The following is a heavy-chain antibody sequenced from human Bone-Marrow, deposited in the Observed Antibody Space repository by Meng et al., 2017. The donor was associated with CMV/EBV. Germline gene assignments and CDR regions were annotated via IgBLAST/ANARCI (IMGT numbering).Heavy chain of an antibody. D-gene: IGHD2-8*01. CDR1: GFTFSSYS. Sequence: GESLKISCAASGFTFSSYSMNWVRQAPGKGLEWVSYISSSSSSTIYYADSVKGRFTISRDNAKNSLYLQMNSLRAEDTAVYYCARDKGTALYFHYGMDVWGQGTTVTVSS. CDR3: ARDKGTALYFHYGMDV. J-gene: IGHJ6*02. V-gene: IGHV3-48*04. CDR2: ISSSSSSTI.